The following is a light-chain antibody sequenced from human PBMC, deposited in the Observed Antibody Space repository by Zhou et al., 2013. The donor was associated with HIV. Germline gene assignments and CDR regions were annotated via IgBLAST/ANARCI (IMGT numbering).Light chain of an antibody. Sequence: EIVLTQSPGTLSLSPGERATLSCRVGQSVSSSYLAWYQQKPGQAPRLLIYGTSNRATGIPDRFSGSGSGTDFTLTTSRLEPEDFAVYYCHQYGSSPWTFGQGTKVEIK. J-gene: IGKJ1*01. CDR2: GTS. CDR1: QSVSSSY. V-gene: IGKV3-20*01. CDR3: HQYGSSPWT.